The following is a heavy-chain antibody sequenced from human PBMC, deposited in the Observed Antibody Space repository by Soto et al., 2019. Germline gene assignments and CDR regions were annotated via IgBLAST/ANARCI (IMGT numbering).Heavy chain of an antibody. Sequence: AVSVKVSCKASAYDFKNYSIKGVRKATGQGLEWMGSIFPYTGDTHYAQNLQARFTMTRDTSTNTAYMDLAMLQFDDPAVYYCARGGFSSSWRLDYWGQGTLVTVSS. J-gene: IGHJ4*02. V-gene: IGHV1-18*04. CDR3: ARGGFSSSWRLDY. D-gene: IGHD6-13*01. CDR1: AYDFKNYS. CDR2: IFPYTGDT.